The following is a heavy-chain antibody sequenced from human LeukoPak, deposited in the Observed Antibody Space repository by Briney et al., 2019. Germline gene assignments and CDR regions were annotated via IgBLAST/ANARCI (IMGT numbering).Heavy chain of an antibody. J-gene: IGHJ4*02. CDR1: GFTFRSYA. CDR3: ARDNMFSSGWFYFDY. CDR2: ISYDGSNK. V-gene: IGHV3-30-3*01. D-gene: IGHD6-19*01. Sequence: GGSLRLSCAASGFTFRSYAMHWVRQAPGKGLEWVAVISYDGSNKYYADSVKGRFTISRGNSKNTLYLQMNSLRAEDTAVYYCARDNMFSSGWFYFDYWGQGTLVTVSS.